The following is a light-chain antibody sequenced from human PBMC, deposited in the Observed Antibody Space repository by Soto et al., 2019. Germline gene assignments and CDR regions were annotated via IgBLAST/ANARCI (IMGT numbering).Light chain of an antibody. CDR2: EVS. Sequence: QSALTQPASVSGSPGQSITISCTGTSSDVGGYNYVSWYQQHPGKAPKLLIYEVSNRASGVSDRFSGAKSGNMASLTISGLQAEDESDYYCSSYTSGSTWVFGVGTKLTVL. CDR3: SSYTSGSTWV. V-gene: IGLV2-14*01. CDR1: SSDVGGYNY. J-gene: IGLJ3*02.